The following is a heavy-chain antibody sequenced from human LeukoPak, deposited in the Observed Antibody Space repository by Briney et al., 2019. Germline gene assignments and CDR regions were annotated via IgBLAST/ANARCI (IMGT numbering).Heavy chain of an antibody. CDR3: AGGHSSSWYYFDY. Sequence: GGSLRLSCAASGFTFSSYSMNWVRQAPAKGLEWVSSISSSSSYIYYADSVKGRFTISRDNAKNSLYLQMNSLRAEDTAVYYCAGGHSSSWYYFDYWGQGTLVTVSS. J-gene: IGHJ4*02. CDR2: ISSSSSYI. CDR1: GFTFSSYS. V-gene: IGHV3-21*01. D-gene: IGHD6-13*01.